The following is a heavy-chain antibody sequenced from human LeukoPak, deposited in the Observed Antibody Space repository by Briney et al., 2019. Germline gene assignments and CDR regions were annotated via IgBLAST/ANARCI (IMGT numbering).Heavy chain of an antibody. CDR2: ISYDGSNK. D-gene: IGHD3-3*01. CDR1: GFTFSSYA. CDR3: ARDSTPYDFWSGYYVGGWFDP. J-gene: IGHJ5*02. Sequence: GGSLRLSRAASGFTFSSYAMHWVRQAPGKGLEWVAVISYDGSNKYYADSVKGRFTISRDNSKNTLYLQMNSLRAEDTAVYYCARDSTPYDFWSGYYVGGWFDPWGQGTLVTVSS. V-gene: IGHV3-30-3*01.